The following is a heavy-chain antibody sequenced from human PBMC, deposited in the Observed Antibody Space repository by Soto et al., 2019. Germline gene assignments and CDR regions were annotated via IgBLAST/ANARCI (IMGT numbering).Heavy chain of an antibody. D-gene: IGHD1-26*01. Sequence: QVQLVQSGGGVKKPGASVKVSCKPAGYTFTNYVISWVRQAPGQGLEWMGWISPFNGHTKYAQKFQDRVTLTTDTSTSTAYMELRSLRFDDAGVYYCARDAGGGSYLAYWGQGTLVAVSS. CDR3: ARDAGGGSYLAY. J-gene: IGHJ4*02. V-gene: IGHV1-18*01. CDR1: GYTFTNYV. CDR2: ISPFNGHT.